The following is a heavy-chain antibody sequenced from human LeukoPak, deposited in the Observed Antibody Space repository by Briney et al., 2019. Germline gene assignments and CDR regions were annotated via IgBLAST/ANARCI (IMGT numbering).Heavy chain of an antibody. J-gene: IGHJ6*02. Sequence: SVKVSCKASGGTFSSYAISWVRQAPGQGLEWMGGIIPIFGTANYAQKFQGRVTITTDESTSTAYMELSSLRSEDTAVYYCARDVAAGIRNYYYYYGMDVWGQGTTVTVSS. CDR1: GGTFSSYA. V-gene: IGHV1-69*05. CDR2: IIPIFGTA. CDR3: ARDVAAGIRNYYYYYGMDV. D-gene: IGHD6-19*01.